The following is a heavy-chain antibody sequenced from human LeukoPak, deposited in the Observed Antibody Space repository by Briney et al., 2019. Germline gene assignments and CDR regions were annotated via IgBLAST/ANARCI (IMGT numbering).Heavy chain of an antibody. CDR2: ISYDGSNK. Sequence: GGSLRLSCAASGFSFSSYGMHWVRQAPGKGLEWVAVISYDGSNKYYADSVKGRFTISRDNSKNTLYLQMSSLRPEDTAVYYCASGGYTSSWYVVDYWGQGTLVIVSS. V-gene: IGHV3-30*03. CDR1: GFSFSSYG. CDR3: ASGGYTSSWYVVDY. D-gene: IGHD6-13*01. J-gene: IGHJ4*02.